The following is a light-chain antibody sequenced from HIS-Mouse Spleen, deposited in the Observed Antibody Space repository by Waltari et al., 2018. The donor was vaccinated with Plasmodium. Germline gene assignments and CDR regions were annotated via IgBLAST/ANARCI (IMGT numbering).Light chain of an antibody. V-gene: IGKV3-15*01. CDR1: QSVSSN. Sequence: EIVMTQSPATLSVSPGERATLACRASQSVSSNLSCYQQKPGQAPRFLIYVASTRATGIPARFSGSGSGTEFTLTISSLQSEDFAVYYCQQYNNWSFTFGPGTKVDIK. J-gene: IGKJ3*01. CDR2: VAS. CDR3: QQYNNWSFT.